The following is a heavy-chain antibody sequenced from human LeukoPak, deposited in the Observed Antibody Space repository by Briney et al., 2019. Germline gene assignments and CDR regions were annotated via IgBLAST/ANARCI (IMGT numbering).Heavy chain of an antibody. CDR2: INPNSGGT. V-gene: IGHV1-2*02. CDR3: ARTDIVATIGYHYYMDV. J-gene: IGHJ6*03. D-gene: IGHD5-12*01. CDR1: GYTFTGYY. Sequence: ASVKVSCKASGYTFTGYYMHWVRQAPGQGLEWMGWINPNSGGTNYAQKFQGRVTMTRDTSISTAYMELSRLRSDDTAVYYCARTDIVATIGYHYYMDVWGKGTTVTVSS.